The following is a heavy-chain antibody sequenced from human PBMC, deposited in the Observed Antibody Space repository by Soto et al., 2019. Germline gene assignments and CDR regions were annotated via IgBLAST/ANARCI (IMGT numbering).Heavy chain of an antibody. CDR2: IIPILGIA. J-gene: IGHJ5*02. V-gene: IGHV1-69*04. D-gene: IGHD3-3*01. CDR1: GGTFSSYT. CDR3: ARDKEVPTFLESLLFGCFEP. Sequence: ASVKVSCKASGGTFSSYTISWVRQAPRQGLEWMGRIIPILGIANYAQKFQGRVTITADKSTSTAYMERSSLRSEDTAVYYCARDKEVPTFLESLLFGCFEPWGQETLLTVSS.